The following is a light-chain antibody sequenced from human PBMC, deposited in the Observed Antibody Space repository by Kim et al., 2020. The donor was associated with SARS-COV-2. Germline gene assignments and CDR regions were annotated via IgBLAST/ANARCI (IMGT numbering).Light chain of an antibody. J-gene: IGKJ1*01. V-gene: IGKV3-15*01. Sequence: PGERTTPFLGAHSGVKSHLTLYQQEPGQAPQVLIYGASTRATCNPARVRGSGSGTEFTLTHSSLESKDFSVYYCQQYNNWQTFGQGTKVEIK. CDR3: QQYNNWQT. CDR1: SGVKSH. CDR2: GAS.